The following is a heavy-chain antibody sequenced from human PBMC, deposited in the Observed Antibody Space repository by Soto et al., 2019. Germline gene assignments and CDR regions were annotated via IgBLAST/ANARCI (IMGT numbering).Heavy chain of an antibody. D-gene: IGHD2-15*01. CDR1: GFTFSSYA. CDR3: AKVRRGSVVVAATSGY. V-gene: IGHV3-23*01. Sequence: EMQLWESGGGLVQPGGSLRLSCAASGFTFSSYAMSWVRQAPCKGLAWVSAVSGSGGSTYYADSVKGRFTISRDNSKNALYLQMNSLRAEDTAVYYCAKVRRGSVVVAATSGYWCQGTLVTVSS. J-gene: IGHJ4*02. CDR2: VSGSGGST.